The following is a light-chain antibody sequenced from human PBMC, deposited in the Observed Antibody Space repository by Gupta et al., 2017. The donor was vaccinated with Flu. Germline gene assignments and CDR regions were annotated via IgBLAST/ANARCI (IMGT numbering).Light chain of an antibody. Sequence: EIVLTQSPATLSLSPGERATLSCRASQSVSSYLAWYQQKPGQAPRLLIYDASNRATGIPARFSGSGSETDFTLTISSLEPEDFAVYYCQQRSNWPLFGQGTKVEIK. J-gene: IGKJ1*01. CDR1: QSVSSY. V-gene: IGKV3-11*01. CDR2: DAS. CDR3: QQRSNWPL.